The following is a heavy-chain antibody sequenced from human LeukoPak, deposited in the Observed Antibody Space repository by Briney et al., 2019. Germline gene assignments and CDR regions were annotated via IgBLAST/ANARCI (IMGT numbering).Heavy chain of an antibody. CDR2: ISANNDNT. Sequence: ASVKVSFKASGYTFTNYGISWVRQAPGQGLEWMGWISANNDNTNYGQKLQGRVTMTTDTSTTTAYMELRSLRSEDTAVYYCARDRGYSSGWSWFDPWGQGTLVTVSS. CDR3: ARDRGYSSGWSWFDP. J-gene: IGHJ5*02. D-gene: IGHD6-19*01. CDR1: GYTFTNYG. V-gene: IGHV1-18*01.